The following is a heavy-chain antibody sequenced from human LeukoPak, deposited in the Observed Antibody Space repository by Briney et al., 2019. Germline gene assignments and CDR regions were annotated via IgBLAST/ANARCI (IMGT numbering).Heavy chain of an antibody. Sequence: GESLKTSCKGPAYRFTSYWIAWVRQMPGKGLEWMAIIYPGDSDTRYSPSFQGQVTISADKSISTAYLQWSSLKASDTAMYYCTTLYSSSWKTFDYWGQGTLVTVSS. J-gene: IGHJ4*02. V-gene: IGHV5-51*01. CDR1: AYRFTSYW. D-gene: IGHD6-13*01. CDR2: IYPGDSDT. CDR3: TTLYSSSWKTFDY.